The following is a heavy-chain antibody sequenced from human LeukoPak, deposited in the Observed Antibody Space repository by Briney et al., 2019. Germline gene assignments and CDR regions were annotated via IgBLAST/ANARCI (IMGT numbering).Heavy chain of an antibody. CDR3: AKVRSMVRGATFDY. D-gene: IGHD3-10*01. CDR2: ISGSGGST. V-gene: IGHV3-23*01. CDR1: GFTFSSYA. Sequence: QPGGSLRLSCAASGFTFSSYAMNWVRQAPGKGLEWVSAISGSGGSTYYADSVKGRFTISRDNSKNTLYLQMNSLRAEDTAVYYCAKVRSMVRGATFDYWGQGTLVTVSS. J-gene: IGHJ4*02.